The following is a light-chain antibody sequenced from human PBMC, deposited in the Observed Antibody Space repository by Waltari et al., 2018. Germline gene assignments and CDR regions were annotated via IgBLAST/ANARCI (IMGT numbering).Light chain of an antibody. V-gene: IGLV3-21*03. CDR3: QVWDNNKHHHV. J-gene: IGLJ2*01. Sequence: SYVLTPPPSVSVAPEKTARITCGGNKIGTKSVHWYQQKPGQAPLLALYVDSDRTAVIADRFSGSNPGNKASLTIRMVEAGYEADCFCQVWDNNKHHHVFGGRPKLT. CDR1: KIGTKS. CDR2: VDS.